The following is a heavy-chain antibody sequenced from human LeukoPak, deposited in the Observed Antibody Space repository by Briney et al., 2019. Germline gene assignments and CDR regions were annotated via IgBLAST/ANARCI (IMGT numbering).Heavy chain of an antibody. Sequence: GASVKVSCKASGYTFTSYGISWVRQAPGQGLEWMGWISAYNGNTNYAQKLQGRVTMTTDTSTSTAYMELRSLRSDDTAVYYCARDTPSFGSPYYGDYPWWGQGTLVTVSS. CDR2: ISAYNGNT. CDR3: ARDTPSFGSPYYGDYPW. D-gene: IGHD4-17*01. CDR1: GYTFTSYG. J-gene: IGHJ4*02. V-gene: IGHV1-18*01.